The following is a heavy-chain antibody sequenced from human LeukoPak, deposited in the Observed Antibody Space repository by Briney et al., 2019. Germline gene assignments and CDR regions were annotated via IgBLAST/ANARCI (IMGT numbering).Heavy chain of an antibody. CDR1: GFTSDVYA. Sequence: RGSLTLSCAAYGFTSDVYAMSWVRHAPGKGLEWVSGINWIGGSTGYADSVKGRFTIPRDNAKNSLYLQMNRLRTEHTALYYCARGYESSSWYCINKPEYNWFDPWGQGTLVTVSS. J-gene: IGHJ5*02. CDR2: INWIGGST. CDR3: ARGYESSSWYCINKPEYNWFDP. D-gene: IGHD6-13*01. V-gene: IGHV3-20*04.